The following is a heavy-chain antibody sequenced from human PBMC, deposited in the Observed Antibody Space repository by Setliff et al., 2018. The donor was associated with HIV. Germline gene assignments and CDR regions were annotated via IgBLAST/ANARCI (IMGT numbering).Heavy chain of an antibody. CDR1: GDSVRSSRYY. Sequence: PSETLSLTCTVSGDSVRSSRYYWSWIRQPPGKGLEWIGYIYTSGSTNYNPSLKSRVTISVDTSKNQFSLKLSSVTAADTAVYYCARGLSFYDPGGFDYWGQGTLVTVS. J-gene: IGHJ4*02. V-gene: IGHV4-61*01. CDR2: IYTSGST. D-gene: IGHD3-22*01. CDR3: ARGLSFYDPGGFDY.